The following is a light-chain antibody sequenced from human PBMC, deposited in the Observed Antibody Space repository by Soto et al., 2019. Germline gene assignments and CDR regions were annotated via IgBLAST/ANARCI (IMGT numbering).Light chain of an antibody. Sequence: IVLTQSPGTLSLSPGERATLSCRASLTGNNNYLAWYQHKSGQAPRLLIYGVYTRATGIPDRFTGSGSGTEFTLTITRLEPEDSAVYFCQHYGYSRWTFGQGTKVENK. J-gene: IGKJ1*01. V-gene: IGKV3-20*01. CDR3: QHYGYSRWT. CDR2: GVY. CDR1: LTGNNNY.